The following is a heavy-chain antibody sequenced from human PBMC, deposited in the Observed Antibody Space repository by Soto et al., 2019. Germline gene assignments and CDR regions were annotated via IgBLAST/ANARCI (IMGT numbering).Heavy chain of an antibody. D-gene: IGHD3-9*01. J-gene: IGHJ4*02. CDR3: ARRRPTGYYNY. V-gene: IGHV3-11*05. Sequence: QVQLVESGGDLVKPGGSLRLSCAASGFPFSDYYMSWIRQAPGKGLEWVSSIGSSSSYTNYADSVKGRFTISRDNAKNSLYLQMNSLSAADTAVYYCARRRPTGYYNYWGQGTLVTVSA. CDR2: IGSSSSYT. CDR1: GFPFSDYY.